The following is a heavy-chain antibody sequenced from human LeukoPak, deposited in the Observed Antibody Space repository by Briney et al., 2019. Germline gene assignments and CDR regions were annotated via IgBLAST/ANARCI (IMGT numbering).Heavy chain of an antibody. J-gene: IGHJ4*02. Sequence: PGGPLRLSCSASGPTARSNNMSWVRQPPGRGRVWVSRIVPDGNTDYADSVKGRLTISRDNAKNTLYLQMNSLRAEDTAVYRCARDVRGPHDFWGQGTLVTVSS. D-gene: IGHD2/OR15-2a*01. CDR2: IVPDGNT. CDR3: ARDVRGPHDF. CDR1: GPTARSNN. V-gene: IGHV3-74*01.